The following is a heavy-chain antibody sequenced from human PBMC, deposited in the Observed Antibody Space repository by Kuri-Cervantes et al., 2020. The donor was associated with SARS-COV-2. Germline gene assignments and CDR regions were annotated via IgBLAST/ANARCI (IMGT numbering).Heavy chain of an antibody. CDR2: IYHSGST. Sequence: SETLSLTCTVSGGSISSGSYYWSWIRQPPGKGLEWIGSIYHSGSTYYNPSLKSRVTISVDTSKNQFSLKLSSVTAADTAVYYCARLRQWLDFVPSYFGYWGQGTLVTVSS. V-gene: IGHV4-39*07. J-gene: IGHJ4*02. CDR3: ARLRQWLDFVPSYFGY. D-gene: IGHD6-19*01. CDR1: GGSISSGSYY.